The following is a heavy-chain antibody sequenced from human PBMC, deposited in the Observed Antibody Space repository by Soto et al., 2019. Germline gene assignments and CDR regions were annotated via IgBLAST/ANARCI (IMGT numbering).Heavy chain of an antibody. CDR1: GGSISSGGYY. Sequence: QVQLQESGPGLVKPSQTLSLTCTVSGGSISSGGYYWSWIRQHPGKGLEWIGYIYYSGSTYYNPSLKSRVTISVDTSKNQFSLKLSSVTAADTAVYYCASGYCSGGSYNYGMDVWGQGTTVTVSS. V-gene: IGHV4-31*03. CDR2: IYYSGST. CDR3: ASGYCSGGSYNYGMDV. D-gene: IGHD2-15*01. J-gene: IGHJ6*02.